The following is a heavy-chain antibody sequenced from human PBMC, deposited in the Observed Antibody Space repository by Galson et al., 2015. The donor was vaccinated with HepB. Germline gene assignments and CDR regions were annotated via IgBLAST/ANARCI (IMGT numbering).Heavy chain of an antibody. CDR1: GYTLTELS. Sequence: SVKVSCKVSGYTLTELSMHWVRQAPGKGLEWMGGFDPEDGETIYAQKFQGRVTMTEDTSTDTAYMELSSLRSEGTAVYYCATGVGSSWYVGRRDFDIWGKGTTVTVSS. J-gene: IGHJ6*04. CDR3: ATGVGSSWYVGRRDFDI. V-gene: IGHV1-24*01. CDR2: FDPEDGET. D-gene: IGHD6-13*01.